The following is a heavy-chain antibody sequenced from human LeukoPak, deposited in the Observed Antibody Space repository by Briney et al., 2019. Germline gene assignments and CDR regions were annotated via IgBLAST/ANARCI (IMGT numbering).Heavy chain of an antibody. V-gene: IGHV3-30*18. CDR3: AKDQHFDY. J-gene: IGHJ4*02. Sequence: GRSLRLSCAASGFTFSSYGMHWVRQAPGKGLEWVAVISYDGSNKYYADSVKGRFTISRDNSKNTLYLQMNSLRAEDTAVYYCAKDQHFDYWGQGTLVTVSS. CDR2: ISYDGSNK. CDR1: GFTFSSYG.